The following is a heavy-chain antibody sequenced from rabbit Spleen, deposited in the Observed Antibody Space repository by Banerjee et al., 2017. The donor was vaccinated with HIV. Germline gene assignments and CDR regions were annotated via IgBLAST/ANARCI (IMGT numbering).Heavy chain of an antibody. J-gene: IGHJ3*01. CDR2: IHGGSINNI. V-gene: IGHV1S40*01. CDR1: GFSFSAGYY. D-gene: IGHD7-1*01. CDR3: ARFYAGYGDFGYAAM. Sequence: QSLEESGGDLVQPEGSLTLTCTASGFSFSAGYYVCWVRQAPGKGLEWIACIHGGSINNIYYASWAKGRFTISKTSSTTVTLQMTSLTAADTATYFCARFYAGYGDFGYAAMWGQGTLVTVS.